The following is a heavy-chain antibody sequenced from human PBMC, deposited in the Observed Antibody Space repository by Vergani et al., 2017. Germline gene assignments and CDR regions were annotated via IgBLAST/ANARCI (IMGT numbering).Heavy chain of an antibody. V-gene: IGHV1-24*01. CDR1: GYTLTELS. CDR3: ATDPGALIGFDY. J-gene: IGHJ4*02. Sequence: QVQLVRSGAEVKKPGASVKVSRKVSGYTLTELSMHWVRQAPGKGLEWMGGFDPEDGETIYVQKFQGRVTMTEDTSTDTAYMELSSLRSQDTAVYYCATDPGALIGFDYWGQGTLVTVSS. D-gene: IGHD1-26*01. CDR2: FDPEDGET.